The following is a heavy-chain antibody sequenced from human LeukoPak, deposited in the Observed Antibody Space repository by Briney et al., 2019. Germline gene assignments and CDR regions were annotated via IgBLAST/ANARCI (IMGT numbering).Heavy chain of an antibody. CDR2: IHHSGST. J-gene: IGHJ6*03. V-gene: IGHV4-38-2*01. D-gene: IGHD6-19*01. CDR1: GYSISSGYY. Sequence: SQTLSLTCAVSGYSISSGYYWGWIRQPPGKGLEWIGSIHHSGSTYYNPSLKSRVTISVDTSKNQFSLKLSSVTAADTAVYYCATKLMAGYSSGWYDYYYMDVWGKGTTVTVSS. CDR3: ATKLMAGYSSGWYDYYYMDV.